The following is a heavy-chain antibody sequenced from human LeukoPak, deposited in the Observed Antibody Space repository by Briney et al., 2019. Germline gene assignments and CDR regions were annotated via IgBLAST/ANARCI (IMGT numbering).Heavy chain of an antibody. CDR1: GGSISSSSYY. J-gene: IGHJ5*02. V-gene: IGHV4-39*07. D-gene: IGHD3-10*01. CDR2: IYYSGST. Sequence: PSETLSLTCTVSGGSISSSSYYWGWIRQPPGKGLEWIGSIYYSGSTYYNPSLKSRVTISVDTSKNQFSLKLSSVTAADTAVYYCARVSGSKYSNWFDPWGQGTLVTVSS. CDR3: ARVSGSKYSNWFDP.